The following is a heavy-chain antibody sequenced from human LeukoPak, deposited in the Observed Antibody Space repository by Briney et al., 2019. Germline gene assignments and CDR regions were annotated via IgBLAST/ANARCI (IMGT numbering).Heavy chain of an antibody. V-gene: IGHV5-51*01. Sequence: GGPLKISFKGSGSHFPKSWIGWVRQMPGKGLEWVAMIYPDDYRTKYSPSFKGQVTISVDKSINTAYLQWGSLRASDTPMYYWARPDYFASHDWGQGTLVTVSS. CDR3: ARPDYFASHD. CDR1: GSHFPKSW. CDR2: IYPDDYRT. D-gene: IGHD3-10*01. J-gene: IGHJ4*02.